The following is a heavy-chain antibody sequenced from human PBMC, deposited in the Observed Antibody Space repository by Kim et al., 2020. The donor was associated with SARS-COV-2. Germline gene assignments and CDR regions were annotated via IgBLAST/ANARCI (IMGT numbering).Heavy chain of an antibody. CDR3: AKKRVTDKAIDS. V-gene: IGHV6-1*01. D-gene: IGHD2-21*02. J-gene: IGHJ4*02. Sequence: DYAVSVKSRITINADTSKNQFYLQLNSVTPEDTGVYYCAKKRVTDKAIDSWGQGTLVTVSS.